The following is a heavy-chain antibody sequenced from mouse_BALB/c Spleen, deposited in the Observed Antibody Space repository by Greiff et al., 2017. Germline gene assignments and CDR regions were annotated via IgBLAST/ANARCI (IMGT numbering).Heavy chain of an antibody. D-gene: IGHD2-5*01. V-gene: IGHV2-6-4*01. CDR2: IWGGGST. CDR3: ARKDSNYEYMDY. Sequence: VKLVESGPGLVAPSQSLSITCTVSGFSLSRYSVHRVRQPPGKGLEWLGMIWGGGSTDYNSPLKSRLSISKDNSKSHVFLKMNNLQTDDTAMYYCARKDSNYEYMDYWGQGTSVTVSS. CDR1: GFSLSRYS. J-gene: IGHJ4*01.